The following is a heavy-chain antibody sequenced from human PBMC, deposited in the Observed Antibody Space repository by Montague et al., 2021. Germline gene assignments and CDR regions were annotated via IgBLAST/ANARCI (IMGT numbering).Heavy chain of an antibody. CDR2: IYYNGTT. J-gene: IGHJ5*02. V-gene: IGHV4-39*01. D-gene: IGHD2-15*01. CDR1: GGSVSSASYY. Sequence: SETLSLTCTVSGGSVSSASYYWGWIRQPPGKGLEFIGVIYYNGTTYHNPSLKSRVTVSMDTSKNQFSLKLSSVTAADTAVYYCARSLYCRGGSCYSGFDPWGQEPWSPPPQ. CDR3: ARSLYCRGGSCYSGFDP.